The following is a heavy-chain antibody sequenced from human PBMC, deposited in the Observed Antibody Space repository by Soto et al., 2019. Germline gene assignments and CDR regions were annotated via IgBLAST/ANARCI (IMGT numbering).Heavy chain of an antibody. CDR1: GGSISSGGYY. J-gene: IGHJ2*01. Sequence: SETLSLTCTVSGGSISSGGYYWSWIRQHPGKGLEWIGYIYYSGSTYYNPSLKSRVTISVDTSKNQFSLKLSSVTAADTAVYYCARGLSTVVAPKNNWYFDLWGRGTLVTVSS. CDR2: IYYSGST. D-gene: IGHD2-15*01. V-gene: IGHV4-31*03. CDR3: ARGLSTVVAPKNNWYFDL.